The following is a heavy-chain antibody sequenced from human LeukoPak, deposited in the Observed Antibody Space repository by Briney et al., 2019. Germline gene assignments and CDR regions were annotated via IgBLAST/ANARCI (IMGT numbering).Heavy chain of an antibody. CDR1: GGSISSYY. CDR3: ARLGFGDLPH. CDR2: IHYSGIT. D-gene: IGHD3-10*01. V-gene: IGHV4-59*08. Sequence: PSETLSLTCTVSGGSISSYYWSWIRQPPGKGLEWIGYIHYSGITKYNPSLKSRVTFSVDTSKNQFSLELTSVTAADTAVYYCARLGFGDLPHWGQGTLVTVSS. J-gene: IGHJ4*02.